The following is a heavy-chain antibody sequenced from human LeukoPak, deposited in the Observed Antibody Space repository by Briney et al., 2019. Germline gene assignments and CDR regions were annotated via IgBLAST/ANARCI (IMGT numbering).Heavy chain of an antibody. CDR3: ARDLLSSSWLDY. J-gene: IGHJ4*02. D-gene: IGHD6-13*01. CDR2: IYSGGST. CDR1: GFTVSSNY. Sequence: PGGSLRLSCAASGFTVSSNYMSWVRQAPGKGLEWVSVIYSGGSTYYADSVKGRFTISRDNSKNTLYLQMNSLRAEDTAVYYCARDLLSSSWLDYWGQGTLVTVSS. V-gene: IGHV3-66*01.